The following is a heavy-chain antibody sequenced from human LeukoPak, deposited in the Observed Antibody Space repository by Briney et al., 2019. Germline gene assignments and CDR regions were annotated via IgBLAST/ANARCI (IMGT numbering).Heavy chain of an antibody. CDR2: IRYDGSNK. Sequence: GGSVRLSCAASGFTFSSYGMHWVRQAPGKGLEWVAFIRYDGSNKYYADSVKGRFTISRDNSKNTLYLQMNSLRAEDTAVYYCAKGLVWSGYPRRMDVWGKGTTVTVSS. J-gene: IGHJ6*03. CDR1: GFTFSSYG. V-gene: IGHV3-30*02. CDR3: AKGLVWSGYPRRMDV. D-gene: IGHD3-3*01.